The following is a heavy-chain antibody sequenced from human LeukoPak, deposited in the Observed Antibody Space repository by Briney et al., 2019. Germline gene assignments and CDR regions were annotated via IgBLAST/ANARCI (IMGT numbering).Heavy chain of an antibody. D-gene: IGHD3-22*01. CDR2: INSDGSST. CDR1: GLTFNSYW. CDR3: ARSLLYYYDSSGPEN. V-gene: IGHV3-74*01. Sequence: PGGSLRLSCADSGLTFNSYWMHWVRQAPGKGLVWVSRINSDGSSTSYADSVKGRFTISRDNAKNTLYLQMNSLRAEDTAVYYCARSLLYYYDSSGPENWGQGSLVTVSS. J-gene: IGHJ4*02.